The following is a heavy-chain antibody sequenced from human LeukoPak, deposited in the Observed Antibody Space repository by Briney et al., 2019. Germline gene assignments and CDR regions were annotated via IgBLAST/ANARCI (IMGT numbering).Heavy chain of an antibody. Sequence: GGSLRLSCAASGYTFSSNYMSWVRQAPGKGLEWVSVIYSGGSTYYADSVKGRFTISRDNSKNTLYLQMNSLRAEDTAVYYCARVKSGSYLDYWGQGTLVTVST. J-gene: IGHJ4*02. CDR1: GYTFSSNY. CDR3: ARVKSGSYLDY. V-gene: IGHV3-53*01. D-gene: IGHD1-26*01. CDR2: IYSGGST.